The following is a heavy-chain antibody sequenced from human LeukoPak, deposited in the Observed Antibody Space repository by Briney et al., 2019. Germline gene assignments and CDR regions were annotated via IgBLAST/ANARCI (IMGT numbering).Heavy chain of an antibody. D-gene: IGHD6-13*01. CDR3: ARDAWRSWYGALGY. CDR2: IYYSGST. J-gene: IGHJ4*02. V-gene: IGHV4-39*07. CDR1: GGSISSYY. Sequence: PSETLSLTCTVSGGSISSYYWGWIRQPPGKGLEGIGSIYYSGSTYYNPSLKCRVTISVDTSKNQFSLKLSSVTAADTAVYYCARDAWRSWYGALGYWGQGTLVTVSS.